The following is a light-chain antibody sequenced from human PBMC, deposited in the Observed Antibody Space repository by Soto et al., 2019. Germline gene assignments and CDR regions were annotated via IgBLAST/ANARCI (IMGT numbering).Light chain of an antibody. Sequence: EKGMKQSPGSLSVTKGERATLSCRASQSVSSYLAWYQQKPGQAPRLLIYGASNRATGIPDRFSGSGSGTDFTLTISRLEPEDFAVYYCQPYGSSGTFGQGTKVDI. CDR3: QPYGSSGT. CDR1: QSVSSY. V-gene: IGKV3-20*01. CDR2: GAS. J-gene: IGKJ1*01.